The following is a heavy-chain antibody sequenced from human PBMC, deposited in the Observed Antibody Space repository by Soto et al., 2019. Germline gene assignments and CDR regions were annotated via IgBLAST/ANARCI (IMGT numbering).Heavy chain of an antibody. J-gene: IGHJ6*02. V-gene: IGHV4-38-2*01. Sequence: PSETLSLTCAVSGYSIGSGYYLALIRQSPGKGLEWIGSIYHAGSVYYNPSLNGRVALSMDTSKNHFSLKLTSVTAADTAVYYCARTFDYYGMDVWGQGTTVNVSS. CDR1: GYSIGSGYY. CDR3: ARTFDYYGMDV. CDR2: IYHAGSV.